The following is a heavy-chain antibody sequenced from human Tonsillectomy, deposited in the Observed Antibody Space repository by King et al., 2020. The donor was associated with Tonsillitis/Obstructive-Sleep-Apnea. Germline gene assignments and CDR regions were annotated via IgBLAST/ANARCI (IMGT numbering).Heavy chain of an antibody. CDR2: IYWDDDK. D-gene: IGHD3-3*01. V-gene: IGHV2-5*02. CDR3: VHHLLDNDFAFDM. Sequence: TLKESGPTLVKPTQTLTLTCTFSGFSLTTSGVGVGWIRQPPGKALEWLAVIYWDDDKRYRPSLKSRLDITTDTSENQVVLTMTNLDPVDTGTYYRVHHLLDNDFAFDMWGQGTMVTVSS. CDR1: GFSLTTSGVG. J-gene: IGHJ3*02.